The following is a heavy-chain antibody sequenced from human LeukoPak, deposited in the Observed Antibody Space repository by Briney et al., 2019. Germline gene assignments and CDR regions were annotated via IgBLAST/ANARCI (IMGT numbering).Heavy chain of an antibody. D-gene: IGHD5-18*01. CDR3: TSPGGYSYGYKYYFDY. J-gene: IGHJ4*02. CDR1: GFTFSNAW. CDR2: IKSKTDGGTT. V-gene: IGHV3-15*01. Sequence: PGGSLRLPCAASGFTFSNAWMSWVRQAPGKGLEWVGRIKSKTDGGTTDYAAPVKGRFTISRDDSKNTLYLQMNSLKTEDTAVYYCTSPGGYSYGYKYYFDYWGQGTLVTVSS.